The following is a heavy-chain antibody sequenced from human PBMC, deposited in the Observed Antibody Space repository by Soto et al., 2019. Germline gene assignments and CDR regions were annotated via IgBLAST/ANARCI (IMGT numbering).Heavy chain of an antibody. CDR1: GGSISSYY. D-gene: IGHD4-17*01. V-gene: IGHV4-59*01. CDR2: IYYSGST. J-gene: IGHJ3*02. CDR3: ARRYGYAFDI. Sequence: QVQLQESGPGLVKPSETLSLTCTVSGGSISSYYWSWIRQPPGKGLEWIGYIYYSGSTNYNPSLKRRVTIPVDPSKNQFPLKLSSVTAADTAVYYCARRYGYAFDIWGQGTMFTVSS.